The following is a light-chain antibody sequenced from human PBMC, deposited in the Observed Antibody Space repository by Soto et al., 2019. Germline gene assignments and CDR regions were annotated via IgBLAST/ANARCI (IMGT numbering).Light chain of an antibody. CDR1: QSVGSN. V-gene: IGKV3-15*01. J-gene: IGKJ1*01. Sequence: EIVMTQSPATLSVSPGERATLSCRASQSVGSNLAWYQQKPGQAPRLLIYGASTRATGIPARFSGSGSGIEFTLTISSLPSEDFAIYFCQQYNNWPPDRTFGQGTKVEIK. CDR2: GAS. CDR3: QQYNNWPPDRT.